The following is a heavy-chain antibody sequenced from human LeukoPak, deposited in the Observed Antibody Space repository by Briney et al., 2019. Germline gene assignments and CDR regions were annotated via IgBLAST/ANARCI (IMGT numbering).Heavy chain of an antibody. V-gene: IGHV3-74*01. Sequence: GGSLRLSCAASGFTFSGYWMLWVRQAPGKGLVWVSRISNDGTTTNYADSVKGRFTISRDNAKNTLYLQMNSLRAEDTAVYYCARDHHGSGSYWGQGALVTVSS. CDR1: GFTFSGYW. CDR2: ISNDGTTT. D-gene: IGHD3-10*01. CDR3: ARDHHGSGSY. J-gene: IGHJ4*02.